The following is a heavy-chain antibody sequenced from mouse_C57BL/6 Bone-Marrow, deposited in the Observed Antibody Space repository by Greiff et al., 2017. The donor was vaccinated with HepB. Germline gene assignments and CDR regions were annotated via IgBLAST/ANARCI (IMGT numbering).Heavy chain of an antibody. CDR1: GYTFTSYG. V-gene: IGHV1-81*01. CDR3: ARCYYSNYEGYYAMDY. Sequence: VQRVESGAELARPGASVKLSCKASGYTFTSYGISWVKQRTGQGLEWIGEIYPRSGNTYYNEKFKGKATLTADKSSSTAYMELRSLTSEDSAVYFCARCYYSNYEGYYAMDYWGQGTSVTVSS. CDR2: IYPRSGNT. J-gene: IGHJ4*01. D-gene: IGHD2-5*01.